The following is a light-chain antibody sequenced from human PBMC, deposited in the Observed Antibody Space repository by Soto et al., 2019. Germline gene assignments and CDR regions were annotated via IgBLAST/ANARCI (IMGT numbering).Light chain of an antibody. CDR2: DAS. Sequence: DIQMTQSPSSLYASVGDRVTITCRASQSIGRYLNWFQQNPGKAPKLLIYDASTLQSGVPSRFSGSGSGTEFTLTISSLRPENFATYYCRQSYSIPCTFGPGTKVDSK. J-gene: IGKJ3*01. V-gene: IGKV1-39*01. CDR1: QSIGRY. CDR3: RQSYSIPCT.